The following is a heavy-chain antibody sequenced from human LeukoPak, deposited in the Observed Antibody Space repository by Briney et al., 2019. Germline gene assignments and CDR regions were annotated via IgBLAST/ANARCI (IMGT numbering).Heavy chain of an antibody. CDR3: ARGHSHSYSNYVSP. V-gene: IGHV4-30-4*08. CDR1: GGSISSGDYY. Sequence: SQTLSLTCTVSGGSISSGDYYWSWIRQPPGKGLEWIGYIYYSGSTYYNPSLKSRVTISVDTSKNQFSLKLSSVTAADTAVYYCARGHSHSYSNYVSPWGQGTLVTVSS. J-gene: IGHJ5*02. D-gene: IGHD4-11*01. CDR2: IYYSGST.